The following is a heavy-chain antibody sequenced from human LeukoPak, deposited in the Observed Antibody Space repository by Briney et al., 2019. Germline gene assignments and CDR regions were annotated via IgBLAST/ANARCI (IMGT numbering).Heavy chain of an antibody. CDR1: GFTFSSYS. CDR3: AGALVVPAARIDY. J-gene: IGHJ4*02. V-gene: IGHV3-21*01. D-gene: IGHD2-2*01. Sequence: GGSLRLSCAASGFTFSSYSMNWVRQAPGKGLEWVSSISSSSSYIYYADSVKGRFTISRDNAKNSLYLQMNSLRAEDTAVYYCAGALVVPAARIDYWGQETLVTVYS. CDR2: ISSSSSYI.